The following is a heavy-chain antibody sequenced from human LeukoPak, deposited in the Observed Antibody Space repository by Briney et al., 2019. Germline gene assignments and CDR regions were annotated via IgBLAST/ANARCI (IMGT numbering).Heavy chain of an antibody. CDR3: ARRYGDYRGSAFDI. V-gene: IGHV4-59*08. CDR1: GGSISSYY. J-gene: IGHJ3*02. CDR2: IYYSGST. D-gene: IGHD4-17*01. Sequence: PSETLSLTCTVSGGSISSYYWSWIRQPPGKGLEWIGYIYYSGSTNYNPSLKSRVTISVDTSKNQFSLKLSSVTAADTAVYYCARRYGDYRGSAFDIWGQGTMVTVSS.